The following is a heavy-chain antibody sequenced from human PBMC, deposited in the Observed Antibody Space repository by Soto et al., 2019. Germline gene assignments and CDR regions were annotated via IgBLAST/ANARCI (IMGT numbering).Heavy chain of an antibody. CDR2: ISSSSSYI. D-gene: IGHD3-3*01. J-gene: IGHJ4*02. Sequence: ESGGGLVKPGGSLRLSCAASGFTFSSYSMNWVRQAPGKGLEWVSSISSSSSYIYYADSVKGRFTISRDNAKNSLYLQMNSLRAEDTAVYYCARFSTIFGVGVDYWGQGTLVTVSS. CDR3: ARFSTIFGVGVDY. V-gene: IGHV3-21*01. CDR1: GFTFSSYS.